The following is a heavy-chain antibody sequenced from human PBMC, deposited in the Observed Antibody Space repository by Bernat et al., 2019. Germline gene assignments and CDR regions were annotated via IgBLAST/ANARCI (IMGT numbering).Heavy chain of an antibody. CDR1: GFTFSTYG. J-gene: IGHJ4*02. D-gene: IGHD3-10*01. Sequence: QVQLVESGGGVVQPGGSLRLSCAASGFTFSTYGMHWVRQAPGKGLEWVAFIRHDGSNNYYADSVKGRFTISKDNSKNTLHLQMNSLRVDDTAFYYCAKELYYGSESYYNVGGFDYWGQGTLVTVSS. CDR2: IRHDGSNN. CDR3: AKELYYGSESYYNVGGFDY. V-gene: IGHV3-30*02.